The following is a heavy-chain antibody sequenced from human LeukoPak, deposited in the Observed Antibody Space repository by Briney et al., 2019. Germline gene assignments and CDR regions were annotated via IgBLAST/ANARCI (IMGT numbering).Heavy chain of an antibody. Sequence: ASVKVSCTVSGYTLTELSMHWVRRAPGKGLERMGGFDPEDGETIYAQKSQGRVTMTEDTSTDTAYMELSSLRSEDTAVYYCATEGLTQTGDAFDIWGQGTMVTVSS. CDR1: GYTLTELS. V-gene: IGHV1-24*01. J-gene: IGHJ3*02. D-gene: IGHD7-27*01. CDR2: FDPEDGET. CDR3: ATEGLTQTGDAFDI.